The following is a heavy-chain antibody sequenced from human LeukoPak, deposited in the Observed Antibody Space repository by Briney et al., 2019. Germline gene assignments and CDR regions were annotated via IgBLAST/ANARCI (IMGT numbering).Heavy chain of an antibody. D-gene: IGHD3-9*01. CDR1: GFTFTSYD. J-gene: IGHJ4*02. V-gene: IGHV1-8*01. Sequence: ASVKVSCKASGFTFTSYDINWVRQAPGQGLEWVGWLNPSNGNTGYSQKFQGRVTITRDTSISTAYLELSSLSAEDTAVYYCARTTTYHDILTGYRYTYFFDFWGQGTLVTVSS. CDR3: ARTTTYHDILTGYRYTYFFDF. CDR2: LNPSNGNT.